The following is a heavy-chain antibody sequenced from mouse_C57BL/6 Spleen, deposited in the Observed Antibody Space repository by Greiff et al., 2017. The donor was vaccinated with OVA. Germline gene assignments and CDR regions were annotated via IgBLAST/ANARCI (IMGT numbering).Heavy chain of an antibody. CDR2: IDPSDSYS. Sequence: VQLQQPGAELVKPGASVKLSCKASGYTFTSYWMQWVEQRPGQGLEWIGEIDPSDSYSNYKQKFKGKATLTVDTSSSTAYMQLSSLTSEDSAVYYCSYGLYAMDYWGQGTSVTVSS. CDR1: GYTFTSYW. D-gene: IGHD1-1*01. V-gene: IGHV1-50*01. CDR3: SYGLYAMDY. J-gene: IGHJ4*01.